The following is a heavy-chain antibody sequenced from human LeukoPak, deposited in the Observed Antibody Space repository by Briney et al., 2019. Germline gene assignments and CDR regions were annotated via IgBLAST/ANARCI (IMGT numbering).Heavy chain of an antibody. Sequence: GGSLRLSCAASGFIFSNYYLNWVRQAPGKGLEWVSYITPTGRTIYDADSVKGRFTISRDNARNTVYLQMNSLGAEDTAVYYCARGVRGGYYLDYWGQGSLVTVSP. CDR2: ITPTGRTI. CDR3: ARGVRGGYYLDY. V-gene: IGHV3-11*04. D-gene: IGHD3-16*01. CDR1: GFIFSNYY. J-gene: IGHJ4*02.